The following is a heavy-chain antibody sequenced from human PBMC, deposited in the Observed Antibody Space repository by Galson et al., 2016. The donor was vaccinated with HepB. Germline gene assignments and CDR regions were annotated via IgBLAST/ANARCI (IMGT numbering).Heavy chain of an antibody. CDR1: GFAFGSHW. D-gene: IGHD4-23*01. CDR3: GRDHSVVLTTAYNWFDP. Sequence: SLRLSCAASGFAFGSHWMHWVRQVPGKGLVWVSRINSDGTISNYADSVKGRFTISRDNAKNTPYLQMNSLRVEDTAVYYFGRDHSVVLTTAYNWFDPWGQGTLVTVSS. V-gene: IGHV3-74*01. CDR2: INSDGTIS. J-gene: IGHJ5*02.